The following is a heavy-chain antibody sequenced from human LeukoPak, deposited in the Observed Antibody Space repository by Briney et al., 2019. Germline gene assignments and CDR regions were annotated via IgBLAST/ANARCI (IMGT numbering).Heavy chain of an antibody. CDR1: GFTFSSYA. Sequence: GGSLRLSCAASGFTFSSYALSWVRQAPGKGLEWVSAISGSGGSTYYADSVKGRFTISRDNSKNTLYLQMNSLRAEDTAVYYCAKFMSYGDYDGDYYYYMDVWGKGTTVTVSS. D-gene: IGHD4-17*01. J-gene: IGHJ6*03. CDR3: AKFMSYGDYDGDYYYYMDV. CDR2: ISGSGGST. V-gene: IGHV3-23*01.